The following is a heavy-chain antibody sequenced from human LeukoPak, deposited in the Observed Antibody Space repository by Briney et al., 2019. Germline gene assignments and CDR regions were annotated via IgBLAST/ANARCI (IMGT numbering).Heavy chain of an antibody. J-gene: IGHJ4*02. Sequence: SVKVSCKASGGTFSSYAISWVRQAPGQGLEWMGGIIPIFGTANYAQKFQGRVTITADESTSTAYMELSSLRSEDAAVYYCATHAHPYCSSTSCYRDLDYWGQGTLVTVSS. CDR2: IIPIFGTA. D-gene: IGHD2-2*02. CDR1: GGTFSSYA. V-gene: IGHV1-69*13. CDR3: ATHAHPYCSSTSCYRDLDY.